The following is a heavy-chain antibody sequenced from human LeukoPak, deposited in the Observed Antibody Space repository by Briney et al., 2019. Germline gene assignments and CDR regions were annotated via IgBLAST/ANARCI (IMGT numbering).Heavy chain of an antibody. CDR2: IYNSVNT. V-gene: IGHV4-4*09. D-gene: IGHD6-13*01. CDR1: GGSISNYY. CDR3: GRRRRIGAAGGDAIDV. Sequence: SETLSLTCTVSGGSISNYYWTWIRRLPGKGLEWIGYIYNSVNTNYNPSLKGRVTISVDTSKNQFSLKLNSVTAADTAEYFCGRRRRIGAAGGDAIDVWGQGTTVTVSS. J-gene: IGHJ6*02.